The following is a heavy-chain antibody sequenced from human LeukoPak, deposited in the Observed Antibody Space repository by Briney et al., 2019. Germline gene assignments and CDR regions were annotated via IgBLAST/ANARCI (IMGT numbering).Heavy chain of an antibody. V-gene: IGHV4-38-2*02. J-gene: IGHJ6*03. CDR2: IYHSGST. CDR1: GYSISSGYF. Sequence: SETLSLTCTVSGYSISSGYFRGWLRQPPGKGLDWIGSIYHSGSTNYNPSLKSRVTISVDTSKNQFSLRLSSVAAADTAVYYCAKVTTGGSCYMDVWGKGTTVTVSS. CDR3: AKVTTGGSCYMDV. D-gene: IGHD1-1*01.